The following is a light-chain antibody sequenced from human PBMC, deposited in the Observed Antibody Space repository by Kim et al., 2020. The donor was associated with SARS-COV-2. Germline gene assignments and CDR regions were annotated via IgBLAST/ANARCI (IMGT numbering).Light chain of an antibody. Sequence: SSEPNQDPAVSVALGQTVRITCQGDSLRSYYATWYQQKPGQAPILVIYGKNNRPSGIPDRFSGSSSGNTASLTITGTQAGDEADYYCNSRDSNDNVVFGG. CDR1: SLRSYY. J-gene: IGLJ2*01. V-gene: IGLV3-19*01. CDR3: NSRDSNDNVV. CDR2: GKN.